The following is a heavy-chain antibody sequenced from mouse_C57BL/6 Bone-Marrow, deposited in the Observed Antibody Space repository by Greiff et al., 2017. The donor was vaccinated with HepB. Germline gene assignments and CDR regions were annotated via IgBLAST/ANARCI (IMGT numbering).Heavy chain of an antibody. J-gene: IGHJ4*01. D-gene: IGHD4-1*01. V-gene: IGHV1-64*01. CDR2: IHPNSGST. CDR3: AGGVGRAMNY. CDR1: GYTFTSYW. Sequence: QVQLQQPGAELVKPGASVKLSCKASGYTFTSYWMHWVKQRPGQGLEWIGMIHPNSGSTNYNEKFKSKATLTVDKSSSTAYMQLSSLTSADSAVYYYAGGVGRAMNYWGQGTSVTGSS.